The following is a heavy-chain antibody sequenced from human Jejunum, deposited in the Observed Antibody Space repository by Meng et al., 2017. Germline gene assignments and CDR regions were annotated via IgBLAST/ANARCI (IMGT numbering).Heavy chain of an antibody. V-gene: IGHV4-38-2*02. CDR2: IYQNGGA. CDR3: AKNSYGTGNNALWFDP. Sequence: GSLRLSCTVSGFSISSGYYWAWIRQPPGKRLEWIGSIYQNGGAHYNPSFKSRVTISVDTSKNQFSLKMTSVTAADTAVYYCAKNSYGTGNNALWFDPWGQGTLVTVSS. D-gene: IGHD3-10*01. J-gene: IGHJ5*02. CDR1: GFSISSGYY.